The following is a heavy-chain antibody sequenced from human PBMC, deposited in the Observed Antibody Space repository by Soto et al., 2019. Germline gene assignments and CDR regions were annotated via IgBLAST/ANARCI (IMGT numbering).Heavy chain of an antibody. D-gene: IGHD1-26*01. CDR2: ISYDGSNK. V-gene: IGHV3-30*18. Sequence: QVQLVESGGGVVQPGRSLRLSCAASGFTFSSYGMHWVRQAPGKGLEWVAVISYDGSNKYYADSVKGRYTISRDNSKNTLYLQMNSLRDEYKAVDYCAKDCVGAIDSWGQGTLVTVSS. CDR3: AKDCVGAIDS. J-gene: IGHJ4*02. CDR1: GFTFSSYG.